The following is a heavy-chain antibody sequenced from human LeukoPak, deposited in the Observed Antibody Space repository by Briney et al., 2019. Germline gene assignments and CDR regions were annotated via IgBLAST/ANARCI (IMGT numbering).Heavy chain of an antibody. CDR1: GYTFTSYY. CDR3: ARMGIAVAAYRTNWSDP. J-gene: IGHJ5*02. V-gene: IGHV1-46*01. CDR2: INPSGGST. Sequence: ASVKVSCKASGYTFTSYYMHWVRQAPGQGLEWMGIINPSGGSTSYAQKFQGRVTMTRDMSTSTVYMELSSLRSEDTAVYYCARMGIAVAAYRTNWSDPWGQGTLVTVSS. D-gene: IGHD6-19*01.